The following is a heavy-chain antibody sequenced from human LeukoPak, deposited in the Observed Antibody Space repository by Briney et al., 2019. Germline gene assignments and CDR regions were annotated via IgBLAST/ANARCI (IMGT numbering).Heavy chain of an antibody. CDR2: ISSSSSYI. J-gene: IGHJ6*02. CDR1: GFTFSSYS. CDR3: ARETDRYCSSTSCYGYYYYGMDV. D-gene: IGHD2-2*01. V-gene: IGHV3-21*01. Sequence: GGSLRLSCAASGFTFSSYSMNWVRQAPGKGQEWVSSISSSSSYIYYADSVKGRFTISRDNAKNSLYLQMNSLRAEDTAVYYCARETDRYCSSTSCYGYYYYGMDVWGQGTTVTVSS.